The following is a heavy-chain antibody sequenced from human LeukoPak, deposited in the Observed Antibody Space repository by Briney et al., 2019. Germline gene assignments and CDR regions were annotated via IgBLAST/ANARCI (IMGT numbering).Heavy chain of an antibody. CDR2: IWYDGSNK. D-gene: IGHD6-13*01. V-gene: IGHV3-33*01. J-gene: IGHJ4*02. CDR3: ARDQKSSSWLHPTFDY. Sequence: GGSLRLSCAASGFTFSSYGMHWVRQAPGKGLEWVAVIWYDGSNKYYADSVKGRFTISRDNSKNTLYLQMNSLRAEDPAVYYCARDQKSSSWLHPTFDYWGQGTLVTVSS. CDR1: GFTFSSYG.